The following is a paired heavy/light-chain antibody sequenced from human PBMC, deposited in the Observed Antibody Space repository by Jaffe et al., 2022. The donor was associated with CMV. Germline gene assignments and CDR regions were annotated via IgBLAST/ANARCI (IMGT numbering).Heavy chain of an antibody. CDR3: VRTYDSTGYYGGY. Sequence: EVQLVESGGGLVKPGGSLRLSCAASGFTFSRYNMNWVRQAPGKGLEWVSSISYSSTYIYYTDSVKGRFTISRDNAKSSLFLQMNSLRAEDTAVYYCVRTYDSTGYYGGYWGQGALVTVSS. J-gene: IGHJ4*02. D-gene: IGHD3-22*01. CDR1: GFTFSRYN. V-gene: IGHV3-21*01. CDR2: ISYSSTYI.
Light chain of an antibody. V-gene: IGLV3-21*04. J-gene: IGLJ3*02. CDR2: YDT. Sequence: SYVLTQPPSVSVAPGRTASITCGGNNIGSIGVHWYQQKPGQAPILVIYYDTDRPSGIPERFSGSKSGNMATLTISRVEARDEADYYCQVWDSTNDHHWVFGGGTKLTVL. CDR3: QVWDSTNDHHWV. CDR1: NIGSIG.